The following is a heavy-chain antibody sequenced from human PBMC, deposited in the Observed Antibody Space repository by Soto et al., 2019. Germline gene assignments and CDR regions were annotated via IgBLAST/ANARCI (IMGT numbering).Heavy chain of an antibody. CDR2: INPNSGGT. J-gene: IGHJ6*02. CDR3: ARGGTRSVAAAVVDGMDV. D-gene: IGHD6-13*01. CDR1: GYTFTGYY. Sequence: ASVKVSCKASGYTFTGYYMHWVRQAPGQGLEWMGWINPNSGGTNYAQKFQGWVTMTRDTSISTAYMELSRLRSDDTAVYYCARGGTRSVAAAVVDGMDVWGQGTTVTVSS. V-gene: IGHV1-2*04.